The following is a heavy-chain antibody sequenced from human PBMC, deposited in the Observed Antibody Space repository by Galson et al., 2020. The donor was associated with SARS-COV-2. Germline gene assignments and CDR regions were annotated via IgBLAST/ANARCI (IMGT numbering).Heavy chain of an antibody. J-gene: IGHJ3*02. CDR3: AKAGTRPWSVLTPFDI. Sequence: GESLKISCVASGFIFSSHGMHWVRQAPGKGLEWVAVIWYDGSIKYYGDSVKGRFSISRDNSNNTLYLQMNSLRAEDTAVYYCAKAGTRPWSVLTPFDIWGQGKKVTVSS. CDR2: IWYDGSIK. V-gene: IGHV3-33*06. CDR1: GFIFSSHG. D-gene: IGHD2-15*01.